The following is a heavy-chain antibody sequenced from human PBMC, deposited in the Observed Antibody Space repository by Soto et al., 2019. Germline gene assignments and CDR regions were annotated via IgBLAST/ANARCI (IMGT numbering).Heavy chain of an antibody. J-gene: IGHJ3*02. CDR3: TRDRRYCSGGSCSPDAFDI. V-gene: IGHV4-59*01. D-gene: IGHD2-15*01. Sequence: SDTLSLTCTVSGGSISSYYWSWIRQPPGKGLEWIGYIHYSGSTNYNPSLKSRVTISVETSKNQLSLKLSSVTAADTAVYYCTRDRRYCSGGSCSPDAFDIWGQGTMVTVSS. CDR2: IHYSGST. CDR1: GGSISSYY.